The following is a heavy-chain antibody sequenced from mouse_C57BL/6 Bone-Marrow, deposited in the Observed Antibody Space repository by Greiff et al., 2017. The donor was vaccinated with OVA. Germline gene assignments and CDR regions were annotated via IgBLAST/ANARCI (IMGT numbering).Heavy chain of an antibody. CDR3: ARRTGCGAMDD. CDR1: GYSFTSYY. J-gene: IGHJ4*01. Sequence: VQLQQSGPELVKPGASVKISCKASGYSFTSYYIHWVKQRPGQGLEWIGWIYPGSGNTKYNEKFKGKATLTADTSSSTAYMQLSSLTSEDSAVYYCARRTGCGAMDDWGQGTSVTVSS. CDR2: IYPGSGNT. V-gene: IGHV1-66*01. D-gene: IGHD4-1*01.